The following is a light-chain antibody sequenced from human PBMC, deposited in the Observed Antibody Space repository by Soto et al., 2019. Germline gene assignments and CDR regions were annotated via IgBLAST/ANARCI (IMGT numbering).Light chain of an antibody. CDR2: GAS. Sequence: SLSPGERATLSCRASQSVSSGYLAWYQQRPGQAPRLLIYGASSRATGIPDRFSGSGSGTDFTLTISRLEPEDFAVYYCQQYGRPITFGGGTKVEIK. CDR1: QSVSSGY. J-gene: IGKJ4*01. V-gene: IGKV3-20*01. CDR3: QQYGRPIT.